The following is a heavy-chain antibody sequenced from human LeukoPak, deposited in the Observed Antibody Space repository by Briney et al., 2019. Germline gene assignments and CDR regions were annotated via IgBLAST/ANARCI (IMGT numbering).Heavy chain of an antibody. CDR1: GFIFTNYG. CDR3: AKVGEYNWNYRYYMDV. D-gene: IGHD1-7*01. CDR2: IRHDGRGQ. J-gene: IGHJ6*03. Sequence: GGSLRLSCVASGFIFTNYGMQWVRQAPGKGLEWVAFIRHDGRGQFFADSVKGRFIISRDNSNNTVFLQMSSLRIEDTAVYYCAKVGEYNWNYRYYMDVWGKGTTVTVSS. V-gene: IGHV3-30*02.